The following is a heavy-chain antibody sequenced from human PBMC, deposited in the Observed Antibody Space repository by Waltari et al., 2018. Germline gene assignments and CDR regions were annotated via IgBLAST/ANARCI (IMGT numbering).Heavy chain of an antibody. CDR3: ARTPYTSGWPGNFDY. V-gene: IGHV3-53*04. CDR1: GFRVSTNY. CDR2: IYTSGDV. Sequence: EVRLLESGGGLVKPGEFLGLSCAASGFRVSTNYMSWVRQAPGKGLGWVSVIYTSGDVYYADSVKGRFTISRDIFKNTLYLQMNSLRNEDTAVYYCARTPYTSGWPGNFDYWGQGTLVTVSS. J-gene: IGHJ4*02. D-gene: IGHD6-25*01.